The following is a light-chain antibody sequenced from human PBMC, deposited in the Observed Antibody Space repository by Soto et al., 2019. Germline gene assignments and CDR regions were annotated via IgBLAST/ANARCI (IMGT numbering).Light chain of an antibody. CDR1: QGVSSTY. CDR3: QQFGGSSRT. V-gene: IGKV3-20*01. CDR2: GAS. J-gene: IGKJ1*01. Sequence: EIVLTQSPGTLSLSPGERATLSCRASQGVSSTYLAWYQQKPGQAPRLLIYGASFRATGIPDRFSGSGSGTDFTLTITRLEPEDFAVSYCQQFGGSSRTFGQGTKVDIK.